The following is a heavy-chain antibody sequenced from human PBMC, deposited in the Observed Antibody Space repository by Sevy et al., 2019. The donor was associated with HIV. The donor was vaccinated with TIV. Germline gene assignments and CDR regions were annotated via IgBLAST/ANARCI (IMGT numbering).Heavy chain of an antibody. Sequence: SQTLSLTCAISGYSVSSNSAAWNWIRQSPSRGLEWLGRTYYRSKWYNDYAVSVKSRITINPDTSKNQFSLQLNSVTPEDTAVYYCARETYCTNGVCYNPFDYWGQGTLVTVSS. CDR1: GYSVSSNSAA. CDR3: ARETYCTNGVCYNPFDY. J-gene: IGHJ4*02. CDR2: TYYRSKWYN. V-gene: IGHV6-1*01. D-gene: IGHD2-8*01.